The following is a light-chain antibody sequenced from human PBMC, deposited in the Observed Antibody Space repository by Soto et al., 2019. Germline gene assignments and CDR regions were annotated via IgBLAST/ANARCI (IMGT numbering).Light chain of an antibody. Sequence: ELVLTQSPGTLSLSPGERATLSCRASQSVSSNYLAWYQQKPGQAPRLLIYGASTRATGIRARFSGSGSGTEFTLTISSLQSEDFAVYYCQQYNNWPLTFGQGTKV. CDR2: GAS. V-gene: IGKV3-15*01. CDR3: QQYNNWPLT. CDR1: QSVSSN. J-gene: IGKJ1*01.